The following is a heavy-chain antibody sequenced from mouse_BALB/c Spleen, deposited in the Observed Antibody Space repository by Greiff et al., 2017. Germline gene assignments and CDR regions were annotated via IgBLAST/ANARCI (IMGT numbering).Heavy chain of an antibody. V-gene: IGHV5-4*02. D-gene: IGHD2-4*01. CDR2: ISDGGSYT. CDR3: ARDSGDYAWFAD. J-gene: IGHJ3*01. Sequence: EVKLMESGGGLVKPGGSLKLSCAASGFTFSDYYMYWVRQTPEKRLEWVATISDGGSYTYYPDSVKGRFTISRDNAKNNLYLQMSSLKSEDTAMYYCARDSGDYAWFADWGQGTLVTVSA. CDR1: GFTFSDYY.